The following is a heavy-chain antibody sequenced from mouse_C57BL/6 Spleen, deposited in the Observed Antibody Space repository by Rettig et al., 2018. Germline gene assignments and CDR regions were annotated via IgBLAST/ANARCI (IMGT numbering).Heavy chain of an antibody. J-gene: IGHJ1*03. CDR2: SRNKANDYTT. CDR1: GFTFSDFY. V-gene: IGHV7-1*01. D-gene: IGHD1-1*01. Sequence: SGFTFSDFYMEWVRQAPGKGLEWIAASRNKANDYTTEYSASVTGRFIVSRDTSQRILYLQMNALRAEDTAIYYCARDYYGSSYWYFDVWGTGTTVTVSS. CDR3: ARDYYGSSYWYFDV.